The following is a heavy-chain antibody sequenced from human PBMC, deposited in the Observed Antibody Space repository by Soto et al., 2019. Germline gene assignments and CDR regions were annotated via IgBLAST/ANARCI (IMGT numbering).Heavy chain of an antibody. J-gene: IGHJ6*02. V-gene: IGHV1-18*01. CDR1: GYSFSTYG. D-gene: IGHD2-8*01. CDR3: AKNGHPPYYYYGMDV. Sequence: ASVKVSWKASGYSFSTYGISWVRQAPGQGLEWMGWISGYNGDTNYAQKFQGRVTMTIDTSTTTAYLELRRLTYDDTAVYFCAKNGHPPYYYYGMDVWGQGTTVTVSS. CDR2: ISGYNGDT.